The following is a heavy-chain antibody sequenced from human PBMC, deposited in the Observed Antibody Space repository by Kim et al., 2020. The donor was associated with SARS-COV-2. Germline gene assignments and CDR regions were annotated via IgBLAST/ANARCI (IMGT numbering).Heavy chain of an antibody. CDR3: AKDMGYSSGWEGALDY. CDR1: GFTFDDYA. D-gene: IGHD6-19*01. J-gene: IGHJ4*01. V-gene: IGHV3-9*01. CDR2: ISWNSGSI. Sequence: GGSLRLSCAASGFTFDDYAMHWVRQAPGKGLEWVSGISWNSGSIGYADSVKGRFTISRDNAKNSLYLQMNSLRAEDTALYYCAKDMGYSSGWEGALDYWG.